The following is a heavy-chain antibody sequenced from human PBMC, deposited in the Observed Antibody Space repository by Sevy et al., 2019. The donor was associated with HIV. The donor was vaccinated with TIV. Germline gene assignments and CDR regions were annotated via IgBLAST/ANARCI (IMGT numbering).Heavy chain of an antibody. J-gene: IGHJ5*02. Sequence: GGSLRLSCAASGFTLSLYAMTWVRQAPGKGLEWVSTITISGGNTYYANSVKGRFTISRDNSKNTLYLQMNSLRAEDTAIYFCAKDHDNNWFDPWGQGTLVTVSS. CDR2: ITISGGNT. CDR3: AKDHDNNWFDP. D-gene: IGHD3-22*01. CDR1: GFTLSLYA. V-gene: IGHV3-23*01.